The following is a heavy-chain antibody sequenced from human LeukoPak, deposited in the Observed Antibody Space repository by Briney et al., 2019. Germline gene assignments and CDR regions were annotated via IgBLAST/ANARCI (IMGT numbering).Heavy chain of an antibody. V-gene: IGHV3-49*04. D-gene: IGHD3-10*01. CDR1: GFTFGDYA. CDR3: TRSYYYGSGSYPFDI. Sequence: PGGSLRLSCTASGFTFGDYAMSWVRQAPGKGLEWVGFIRSKAYGGTTEYAASVKGRFTISRDDSKSIAYLQMNSLKTEDTAVYYCTRSYYYGSGSYPFDIWGRGTMVTVSS. J-gene: IGHJ3*02. CDR2: IRSKAYGGTT.